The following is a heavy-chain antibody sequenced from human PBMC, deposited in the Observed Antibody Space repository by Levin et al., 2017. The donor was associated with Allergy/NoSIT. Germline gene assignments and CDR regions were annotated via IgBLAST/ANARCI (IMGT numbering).Heavy chain of an antibody. CDR2: IYSSGSA. Sequence: SCKVSGGSISSGSYYWSWIRQPAAKGLEWIGRIYSSGSANYNPSLKSRVTISVDTSKNKFSLKLSSVTAADTAVYYCARAEVGSEHWGQGTLVTVSS. CDR1: GGSISSGSYY. CDR3: ARAEVGSEH. D-gene: IGHD3-10*01. J-gene: IGHJ4*02. V-gene: IGHV4-61*02.